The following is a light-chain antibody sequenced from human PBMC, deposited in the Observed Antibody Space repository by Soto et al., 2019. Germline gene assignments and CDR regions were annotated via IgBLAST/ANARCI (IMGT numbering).Light chain of an antibody. CDR3: SSYTSSLYV. CDR2: DVS. V-gene: IGLV2-14*01. Sequence: QSVLTQPASVSGSPGQSITISCTGTSSDVGGYNYVSWYQQHPGKAPKLMIYDVSNRPSGVSNRFSGSKSGNTASLTIFGLQVEDEADYYCSSYTSSLYVFGTGTRSPS. CDR1: SSDVGGYNY. J-gene: IGLJ1*01.